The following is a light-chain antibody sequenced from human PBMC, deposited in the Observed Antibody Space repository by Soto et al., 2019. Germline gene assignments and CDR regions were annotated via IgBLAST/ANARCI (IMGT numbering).Light chain of an antibody. CDR3: QQYNSYSRT. Sequence: DLQMTQSPSSLSPSVGDRVTITCRASQSINIYLNWYQQKAGEAPKXLIFAASTLQSGVPSRFSGSGSGTEVTITISSLQPDDGETYDGQQYNSYSRTFGQGTK. J-gene: IGKJ1*01. CDR1: QSINIY. CDR2: AAS. V-gene: IGKV1-5*01.